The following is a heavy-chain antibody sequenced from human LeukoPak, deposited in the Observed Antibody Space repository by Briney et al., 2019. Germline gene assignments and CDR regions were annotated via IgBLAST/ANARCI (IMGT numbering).Heavy chain of an antibody. J-gene: IGHJ5*02. D-gene: IGHD6-25*01. CDR3: ASAWRGFDP. CDR2: ISWNSGSI. Sequence: PGWSLRLSCAASGFTFDDYAMHWVRQAPGKGLEWVSGISWNSGSIGYADSVKGRFTISRDNAKNSLYLQMNSLRAEDTALYYCASAWRGFDPWGQGTLVTVSS. V-gene: IGHV3-9*01. CDR1: GFTFDDYA.